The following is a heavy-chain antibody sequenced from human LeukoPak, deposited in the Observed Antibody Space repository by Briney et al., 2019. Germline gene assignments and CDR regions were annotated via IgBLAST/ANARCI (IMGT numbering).Heavy chain of an antibody. Sequence: PGGSLRLSCAASGFTFSSYNMNWIRQAPGKGLEWVSSISSSSSYIYYADSVKDRFTISRDNAKNSLYLQMNSLRAEDTAVYYCARDRESSSWFDYWGQGTLVTVSS. D-gene: IGHD6-13*01. CDR1: GFTFSSYN. CDR2: ISSSSSYI. V-gene: IGHV3-21*01. J-gene: IGHJ4*02. CDR3: ARDRESSSWFDY.